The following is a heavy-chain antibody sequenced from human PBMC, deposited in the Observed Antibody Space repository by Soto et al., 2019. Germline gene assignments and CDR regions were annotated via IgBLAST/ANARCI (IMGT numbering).Heavy chain of an antibody. J-gene: IGHJ4*02. CDR2: IYYSGST. V-gene: IGHV4-59*06. CDR1: DGSSISYY. Sequence: SHASSVADGSSISYYWSCISKKQGKGLEWIGYIYYSGSTYYNPSLKSRVTISVDTSKNQFSLKLSSVTAADTAVYYCASRWSLTDCSGGNSNSRAFHYWGPGPLFT. CDR3: ASRWSLTDCSGGNSNSRAFHY. D-gene: IGHD2-15*01.